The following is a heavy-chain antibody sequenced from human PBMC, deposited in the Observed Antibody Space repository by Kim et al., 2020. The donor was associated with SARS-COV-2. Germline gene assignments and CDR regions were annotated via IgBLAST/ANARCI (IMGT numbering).Heavy chain of an antibody. D-gene: IGHD6-13*01. CDR2: T. CDR3: ARSGWYNYFDY. V-gene: IGHV4-59*01. J-gene: IGHJ4*02. Sequence: TNDNPSLKSRVTISVDTSKNQFSLKLSSVTAVDTAVYYCARSGWYNYFDYWGQGTLVTVSS.